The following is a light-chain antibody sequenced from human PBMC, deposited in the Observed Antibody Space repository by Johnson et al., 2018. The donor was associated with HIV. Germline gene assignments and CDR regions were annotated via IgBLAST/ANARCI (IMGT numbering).Light chain of an antibody. CDR1: SSNIGNNY. CDR3: GTWDSSLSAHV. J-gene: IGLJ1*01. CDR2: ENN. V-gene: IGLV1-51*02. Sequence: QSVLTQPPSVSAAPGQKVTISCSGTSSNIGNNYVSWYQQLPGTAPKLLIYENNKRPSGIPDRLSGSKSGTSATLGITGLQTGDEADYYCGTWDSSLSAHVVGIGTKVTVL.